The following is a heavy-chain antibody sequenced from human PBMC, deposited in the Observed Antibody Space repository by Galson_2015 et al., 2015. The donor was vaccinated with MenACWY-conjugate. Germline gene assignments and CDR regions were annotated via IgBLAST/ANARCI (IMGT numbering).Heavy chain of an antibody. J-gene: IGHJ4*02. CDR1: GFTFTSDD. CDR3: AKGVWGTFDY. Sequence: SLRLSCAASGFTFTSDDMNWFRQAPGKGLEWVSAISGGGTYYADSVKGRFTISRDNSKSTLYLQMNSLRVEDTAVYYCAKGVWGTFDYWGQGTLVTVSS. CDR2: ISGGGT. V-gene: IGHV3-23*01. D-gene: IGHD3-16*01.